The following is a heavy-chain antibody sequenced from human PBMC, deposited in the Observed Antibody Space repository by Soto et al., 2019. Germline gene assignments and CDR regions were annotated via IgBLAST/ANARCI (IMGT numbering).Heavy chain of an antibody. D-gene: IGHD2-15*01. Sequence: EVQLVESGGGLVKPGGSLRLSCAASGFTFSSYSMNWVRQAPGKGLEWVSSISSSSSYIYYADSVKGRFTISRDNAKNSLYLQMNSLRAEYTAVYYCARDRCSGGSCCPPIDYWGQGTLVTVSS. V-gene: IGHV3-21*01. CDR3: ARDRCSGGSCCPPIDY. J-gene: IGHJ4*02. CDR2: ISSSSSYI. CDR1: GFTFSSYS.